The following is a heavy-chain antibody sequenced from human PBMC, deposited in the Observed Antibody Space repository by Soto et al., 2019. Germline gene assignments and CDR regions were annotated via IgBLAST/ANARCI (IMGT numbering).Heavy chain of an antibody. V-gene: IGHV1-69*13. J-gene: IGHJ6*02. CDR2: IIPIFGTA. Sequence: SVKLSCKASAATFTIYSISWVRQAPGQGIEWMGGIIPIFGTANYAQKFQGRVTITADESTSTAYMELSSLRSEDTAVYYCATQPYNWIYPHHYGMDXWGQATTVTGSS. CDR3: ATQPYNWIYPHHYGMDX. D-gene: IGHD1-7*01. CDR1: AATFTIYS.